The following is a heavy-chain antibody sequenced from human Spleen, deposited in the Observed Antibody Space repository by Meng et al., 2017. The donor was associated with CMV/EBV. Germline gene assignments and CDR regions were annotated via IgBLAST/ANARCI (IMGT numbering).Heavy chain of an antibody. CDR2: INPNSGGT. D-gene: IGHD2-21*02. J-gene: IGHJ3*01. CDR1: GYTFTSYG. V-gene: IGHV1-2*02. CDR3: ARDRGITAIQLDAFDV. Sequence: ASVKVSCKASGYTFTSYGISWVRQAPGQGLEWMGWINPNSGGTNYAQKFQGRVAVTSDTSIRTAYMELTSLRSDDTAVYFCARDRGITAIQLDAFDVWGQGTLVTVSS.